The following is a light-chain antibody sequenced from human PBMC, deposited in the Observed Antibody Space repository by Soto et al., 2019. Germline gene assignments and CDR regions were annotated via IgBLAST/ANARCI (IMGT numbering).Light chain of an antibody. Sequence: QSALTQPPSASGSPGQSVTISCTGTSSDVGAYNYVSWYQQHPGKAPKIMIYEVSKRPSGVPDRFSGSKSGNTASLTGSGLQAEDEADYYCSSYAGSNNFVFGTGTKLTVL. CDR2: EVS. V-gene: IGLV2-8*01. CDR1: SSDVGAYNY. J-gene: IGLJ1*01. CDR3: SSYAGSNNFV.